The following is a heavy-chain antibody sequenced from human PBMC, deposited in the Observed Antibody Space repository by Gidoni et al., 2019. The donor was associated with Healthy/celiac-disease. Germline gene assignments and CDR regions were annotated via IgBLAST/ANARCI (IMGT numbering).Heavy chain of an antibody. J-gene: IGHJ3*02. CDR1: GGSFSGYY. V-gene: IGHV4-34*01. D-gene: IGHD3-22*01. Sequence: QVQLQQWGAGLLKPSETLSLTCAVYGGSFSGYYWSWIRQPPGKGLEWIGEINHSGSTNYNPSLKSRVTISVDTSKNQFSLKLSSVTAADTAVYYCAVGGRYYYDSSGQSAEDAFDIWGQGTMVTVSS. CDR2: INHSGST. CDR3: AVGGRYYYDSSGQSAEDAFDI.